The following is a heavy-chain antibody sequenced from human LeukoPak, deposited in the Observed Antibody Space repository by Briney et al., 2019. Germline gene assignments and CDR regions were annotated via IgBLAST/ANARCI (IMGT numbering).Heavy chain of an antibody. D-gene: IGHD2-15*01. V-gene: IGHV3-23*01. Sequence: GGSLRLSCAASGFTFSNYAVSWVRQAPGKGLEWVSAISGGGGSTYYADSVKGRFTISRDNSKNAIYLQMNSLRAEDTAKYYCAKDRGLRLAPTPYFDYWGQGTLVTVSS. CDR3: AKDRGLRLAPTPYFDY. CDR1: GFTFSNYA. CDR2: ISGGGGST. J-gene: IGHJ4*02.